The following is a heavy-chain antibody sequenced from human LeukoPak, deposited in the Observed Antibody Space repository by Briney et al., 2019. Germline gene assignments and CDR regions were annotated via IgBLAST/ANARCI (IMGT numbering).Heavy chain of an antibody. CDR1: GYTFTGYY. D-gene: IGHD6-19*01. CDR3: ARDLSSGWSVGAFDI. J-gene: IGHJ3*02. Sequence: ASVKVSCKASGYTFTGYYMHWVRQAPGQGLEWMGWINPNSGGTNYAQKFQGRVTMTRDTSISTAYMELSRLRSDDTAVYYCARDLSSGWSVGAFDIWGQGTMVTVSS. V-gene: IGHV1-2*02. CDR2: INPNSGGT.